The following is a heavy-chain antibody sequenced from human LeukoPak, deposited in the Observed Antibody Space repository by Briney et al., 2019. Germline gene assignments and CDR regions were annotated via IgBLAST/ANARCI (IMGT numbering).Heavy chain of an antibody. J-gene: IGHJ4*02. Sequence: ASVKVSCKASGYTFTIYFMHSVRQAPGQGLEGVGWISAYNGNTNYAQKLQGRVTMTTDTSTSTAYMELRILRSDDTAVYYCARDIGYSYGTPRTFDYWGQGTLVTVSS. CDR2: ISAYNGNT. D-gene: IGHD5-18*01. V-gene: IGHV1-18*04. CDR3: ARDIGYSYGTPRTFDY. CDR1: GYTFTIYF.